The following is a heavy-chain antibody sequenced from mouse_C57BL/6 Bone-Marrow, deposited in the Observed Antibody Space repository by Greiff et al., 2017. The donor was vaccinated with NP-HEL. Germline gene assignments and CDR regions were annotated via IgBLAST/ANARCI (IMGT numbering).Heavy chain of an antibody. D-gene: IGHD5-1*01. J-gene: IGHJ1*03. Sequence: EVQLVESGGGLVQPGESLTLSCESNEYAFPSHDMSWVRQTPEKRLELVAPINSGGGSTYYLDTMKSRFTISTDNTKKTLYLQLSSLRSEDTAVYYCARHGPTYWYFDVWGTGTTVTVSS. CDR3: ARHGPTYWYFDV. CDR1: EYAFPSHD. V-gene: IGHV5-2*01. CDR2: INSGGGST.